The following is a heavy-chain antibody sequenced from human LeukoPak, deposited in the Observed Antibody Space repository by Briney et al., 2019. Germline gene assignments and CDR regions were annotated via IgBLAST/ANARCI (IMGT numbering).Heavy chain of an antibody. D-gene: IGHD3-10*01. Sequence: GGSLRLSCAASGFTFSDYGMHRVRQAPGKGLEWVAVISYDGSNKEYADSVKGRFTISRDNSKNTLYLQMNSLRAEDTAVYYCAKGARHFGEPILFDYWGQGTLVTVSS. CDR2: ISYDGSNK. CDR3: AKGARHFGEPILFDY. V-gene: IGHV3-30*18. CDR1: GFTFSDYG. J-gene: IGHJ4*02.